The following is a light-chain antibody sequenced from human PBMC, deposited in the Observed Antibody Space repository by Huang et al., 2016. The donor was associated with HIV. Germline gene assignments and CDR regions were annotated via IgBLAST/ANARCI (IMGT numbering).Light chain of an antibody. CDR3: QQYDNLPLT. CDR2: DAS. J-gene: IGKJ4*01. Sequence: DIQMTQSPSSLSQSVGDRVTITCQASQDISNYLNWYQQKPGKVPKLLIYDASHLESGVPSRFSGGGSGTDFTFTISSLRPEDVATYYCQQYDNLPLTFGGGTTVEIK. V-gene: IGKV1-33*01. CDR1: QDISNY.